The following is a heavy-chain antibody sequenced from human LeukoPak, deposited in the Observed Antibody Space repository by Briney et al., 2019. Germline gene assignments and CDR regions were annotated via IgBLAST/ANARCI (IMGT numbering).Heavy chain of an antibody. J-gene: IGHJ4*02. D-gene: IGHD2-2*01. Sequence: GGSLRLSCAASGFTFSSYSMNWVRQAPGKGLEWVSSISSSSSYIYFADSVKGRFTISRDNAKNSLYLQMNSLRAEDTAVYYCARDRGIVVPAAIGYWGQGTLVTVSS. CDR1: GFTFSSYS. CDR3: ARDRGIVVPAAIGY. V-gene: IGHV3-21*01. CDR2: ISSSSSYI.